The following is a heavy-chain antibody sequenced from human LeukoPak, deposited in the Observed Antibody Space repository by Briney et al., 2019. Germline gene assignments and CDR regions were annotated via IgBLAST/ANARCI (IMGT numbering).Heavy chain of an antibody. J-gene: IGHJ6*04. D-gene: IGHD2-15*01. V-gene: IGHV3-53*01. Sequence: GGPLRLSCTASGFTVSSKYMRWFRQAPGKGLEWVSVIYSGGSTYYADSVKGRFTISRDNPKNTLYLQMNSLRAEDTAVYYCARNPSYCSGGSCYYFYGMDVWGKGTTVTVSS. CDR3: ARNPSYCSGGSCYYFYGMDV. CDR1: GFTVSSKY. CDR2: IYSGGST.